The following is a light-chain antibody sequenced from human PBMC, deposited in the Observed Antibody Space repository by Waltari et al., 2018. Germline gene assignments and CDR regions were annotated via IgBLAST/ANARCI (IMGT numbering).Light chain of an antibody. CDR2: DVS. CDR1: SSDGGGYNY. CDR3: SSYTSSSTLL. Sequence: QSALTQPASVSGSPGQSITISCTGTSSDGGGYNYVSWYQQHPGKAPKLIIYDVSKRPSGVSNRFSGSKSGNTASLTISGLQAEDEADFYCSSYTSSSTLLFGGGTKLTVL. V-gene: IGLV2-14*01. J-gene: IGLJ3*02.